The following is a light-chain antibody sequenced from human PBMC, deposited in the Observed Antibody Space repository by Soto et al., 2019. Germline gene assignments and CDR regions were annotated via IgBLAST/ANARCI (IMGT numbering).Light chain of an antibody. J-gene: IGLJ3*02. CDR2: EVS. CDR3: SSNAGTNNLRV. CDR1: SSDLGGYNY. Sequence: QSALTQPPSASGSPGQSGTISCTGTSSDLGGYNYVSWYQQHPGKAPKLMIYEVSKRPSGVPDRFSGSKSGNTASLTVSGLQTEDEADYYCSSNAGTNNLRVFGGGTKLTVL. V-gene: IGLV2-8*01.